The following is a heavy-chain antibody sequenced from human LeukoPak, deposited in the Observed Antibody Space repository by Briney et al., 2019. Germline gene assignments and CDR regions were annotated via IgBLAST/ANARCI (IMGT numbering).Heavy chain of an antibody. CDR1: GFSLSTSGMC. J-gene: IGHJ3*02. CDR3: ARKMAKTGIAAAGQVLDAFDI. V-gene: IGHV2-70*11. Sequence: SGPALVKPTQTLTLTCTFSGFSLSTSGMCVSWIRQPPGKALEWLARIDWDDDKYYSTSLKTRLTISKDASKNQVVLTMTNMDPVDTATYYCARKMAKTGIAAAGQVLDAFDIWGQGTMVTVSS. D-gene: IGHD6-13*01. CDR2: IDWDDDK.